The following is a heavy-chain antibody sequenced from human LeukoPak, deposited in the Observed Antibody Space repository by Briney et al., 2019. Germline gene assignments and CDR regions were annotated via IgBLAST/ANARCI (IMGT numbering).Heavy chain of an antibody. Sequence: GRSLRLSCAASGFIFSSYGMHWVRQAPGKGLEWVAVIYYGGSNKFYADSVKGRFTISRDNSKNTLYLQMNSLRAEDTAVYYCAGYCNGGDCSSVDYWGQGTLVTVSS. V-gene: IGHV3-33*01. D-gene: IGHD2-15*01. CDR1: GFIFSSYG. CDR3: AGYCNGGDCSSVDY. J-gene: IGHJ4*02. CDR2: IYYGGSNK.